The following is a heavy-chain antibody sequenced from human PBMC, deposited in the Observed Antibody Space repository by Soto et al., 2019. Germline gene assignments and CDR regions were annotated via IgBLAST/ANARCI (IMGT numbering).Heavy chain of an antibody. Sequence: ASVKVSCKASGGTFSSYAISWVRQAPGQGLEWMGGIIPIFGTANYAQKFQGRVTITADESTSTAYMELSSLRSEDTAVYYCAIFCAACDGIDYWGQGTLVTVSS. D-gene: IGHD3-9*01. CDR3: AIFCAACDGIDY. CDR1: GGTFSSYA. J-gene: IGHJ4*02. V-gene: IGHV1-69*13. CDR2: IIPIFGTA.